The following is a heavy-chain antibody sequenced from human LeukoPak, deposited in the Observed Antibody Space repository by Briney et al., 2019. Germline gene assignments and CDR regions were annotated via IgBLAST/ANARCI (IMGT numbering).Heavy chain of an antibody. D-gene: IGHD6-13*01. V-gene: IGHV3-21*01. Sequence: GGSLRLSCAASGFTFSSYSMNWVRQAPGKGLEWVSSISSSTGYIYYADSLKGRFTISRDNAKNSLYLQVNSLRAEDTAVYYCARAPIDSNSWYHAFDIWGQGTMVTVSS. CDR1: GFTFSSYS. J-gene: IGHJ3*02. CDR3: ARAPIDSNSWYHAFDI. CDR2: ISSSTGYI.